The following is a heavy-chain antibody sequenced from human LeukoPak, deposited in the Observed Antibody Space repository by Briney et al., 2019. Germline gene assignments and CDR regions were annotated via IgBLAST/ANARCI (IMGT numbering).Heavy chain of an antibody. CDR2: INHSGIT. J-gene: IGHJ5*02. CDR1: GGSISGYF. D-gene: IGHD2-2*01. Sequence: SETLSLTCGVSGGSISGYFWNWIRQAPGKGLEWIGEINHSGITKYNPSLKSRVTISVDTSENHFSLRLTSMSAADTAVYYCARRTRNVRLYCSRTNCYDGHLFDPWGQGTLVTVSS. CDR3: ARRTRNVRLYCSRTNCYDGHLFDP. V-gene: IGHV4-34*01.